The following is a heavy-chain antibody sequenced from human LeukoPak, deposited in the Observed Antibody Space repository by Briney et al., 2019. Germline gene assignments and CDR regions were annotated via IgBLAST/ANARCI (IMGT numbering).Heavy chain of an antibody. CDR1: GYTFTSYG. CDR2: ISAYNGNT. V-gene: IGHV1-18*01. D-gene: IGHD1-1*01. Sequence: ASEKVSCKASGYTFTSYGISWVRQAPGQGLEWMGWISAYNGNTNYAQKLQGRVTMTTDTSTSTAYMELRSLRSDDTAVYYCARDLGELEWSYYFDYWGQGTLVTVSS. J-gene: IGHJ4*02. CDR3: ARDLGELEWSYYFDY.